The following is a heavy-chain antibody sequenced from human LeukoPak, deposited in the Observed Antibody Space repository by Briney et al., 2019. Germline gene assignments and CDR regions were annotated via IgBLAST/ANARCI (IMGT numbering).Heavy chain of an antibody. CDR3: ARVPANDDFWSGPRYDY. CDR2: IYYSGST. V-gene: IGHV4-39*07. Sequence: SETLSLTCTVSGGSISSSSYYWGWIRQPPGKGLEWIGSIYYSGSTYYNPSLKSRVTISVDTSKNQFSLKLSSVTAADTAVYYCARVPANDDFWSGPRYDYWGQGTLVTVSS. CDR1: GGSISSSSYY. J-gene: IGHJ4*02. D-gene: IGHD3-3*01.